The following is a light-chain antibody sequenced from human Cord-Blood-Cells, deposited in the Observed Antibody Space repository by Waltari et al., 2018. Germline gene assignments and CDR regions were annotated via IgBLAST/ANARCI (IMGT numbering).Light chain of an antibody. V-gene: IGLV1-47*01. Sequence: QSVLTQPPSASGTPGQRVTISCSGSSSNIGSNYVYWYQQLPGTAPKLPIYRNNPRPSGVPDRFPGSKSGTSASLAISGLRSEDEADYYCAAWDDSLSVWVFGGGTKLTVL. CDR2: RNN. J-gene: IGLJ3*02. CDR3: AAWDDSLSVWV. CDR1: SSNIGSNY.